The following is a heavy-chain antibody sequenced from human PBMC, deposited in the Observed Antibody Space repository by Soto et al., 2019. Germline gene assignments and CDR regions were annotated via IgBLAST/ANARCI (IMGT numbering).Heavy chain of an antibody. D-gene: IGHD6-19*01. V-gene: IGHV5-51*01. CDR3: ARYASGGTSLGMDV. CDR1: GYSFTSYW. J-gene: IGHJ6*02. CDR2: IYPGDSDP. Sequence: PXESLKVSWNSSGYSFTSYWIGLVLQMPGKGLEWMGIIYPGDSDPDYSPSFQGQVTISADKSISTAYLQWSSLKASDTAMYYCARYASGGTSLGMDVWGQGTTVTVSS.